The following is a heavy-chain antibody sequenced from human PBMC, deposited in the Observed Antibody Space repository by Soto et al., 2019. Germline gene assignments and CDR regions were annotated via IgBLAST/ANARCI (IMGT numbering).Heavy chain of an antibody. V-gene: IGHV3-48*01. Sequence: EVQLVESGGGLVQPGGSLRLSCAASGFTFSSYSMNWVRQAPGKGLEWVSYISSSSSTIYYADSVKGRFTISRDNAKNSLYLQMSSLRAEDTAVYYCARPPERIAQSGWFDPWGQGTLVTVSS. CDR1: GFTFSSYS. CDR3: ARPPERIAQSGWFDP. CDR2: ISSSSSTI. J-gene: IGHJ5*02. D-gene: IGHD6-13*01.